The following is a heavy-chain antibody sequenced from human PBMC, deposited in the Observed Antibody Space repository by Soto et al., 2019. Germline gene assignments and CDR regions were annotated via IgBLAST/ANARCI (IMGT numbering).Heavy chain of an antibody. CDR2: FSAYNGNT. Sequence: QVQLVQSGAEVKKPGASVKVSCKASGYTFTSYGISWVRQAPGQGLEWMGWFSAYNGNTNYAQTLQGRVTMTTDTSTSTASMDLRSWRADDSAVYSWARAYLVVNDVFDIWGQGTMVTLSP. V-gene: IGHV1-18*01. CDR3: ARAYLVVNDVFDI. D-gene: IGHD3-22*01. J-gene: IGHJ3*02. CDR1: GYTFTSYG.